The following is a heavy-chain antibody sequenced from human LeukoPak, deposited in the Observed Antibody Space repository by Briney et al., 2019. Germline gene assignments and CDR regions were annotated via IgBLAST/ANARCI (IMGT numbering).Heavy chain of an antibody. CDR2: IYTSGRT. CDR3: SVAGS. D-gene: IGHD2-15*01. CDR1: GDSVSSKS. J-gene: IGHJ4*02. V-gene: IGHV4-4*09. Sequence: SETLSLTCTDTVSGDSVSSKSWSWIRQPPGKGLEWIGYIYTSGRTSYKPSLRSRVTISVDTSKNQFSLTLSSVTAADTAVYYCSVAGSWGQGTLVTVSS.